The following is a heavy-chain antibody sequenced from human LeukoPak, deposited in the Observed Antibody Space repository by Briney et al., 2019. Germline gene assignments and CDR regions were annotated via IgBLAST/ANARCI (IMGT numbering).Heavy chain of an antibody. V-gene: IGHV1-18*01. CDR1: GYSFTSYA. CDR2: ISAYNGNT. Sequence: GASVKLSCKASGYSFTSYAISWVRQAPGQGLEWMGGISAYNGNTNYAQKLQGRVTMTTDTSTSTAYMELRSLRSDDTAVYYCARAAHPYSSSWKGDYFDYWGQGTLVTVPS. CDR3: ARAAHPYSSSWKGDYFDY. D-gene: IGHD6-13*01. J-gene: IGHJ4*02.